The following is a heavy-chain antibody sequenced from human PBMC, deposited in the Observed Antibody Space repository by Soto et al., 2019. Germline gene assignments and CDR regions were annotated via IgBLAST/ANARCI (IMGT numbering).Heavy chain of an antibody. CDR1: GDSVSSNSAG. CDR3: ARGEQYSGRIFDY. Sequence: SQTLSLTCAITGDSVSSNSAGWSWVRQSPSRGLEWLGRIYYRSKWYYEYAVSVRGRITINPDTSKNQYSLQLNSVTPEDTAVYFCARGEQYSGRIFDYWGQGTLVTVSS. J-gene: IGHJ4*01. D-gene: IGHD1-26*01. V-gene: IGHV6-1*01. CDR2: IYYRSKWYY.